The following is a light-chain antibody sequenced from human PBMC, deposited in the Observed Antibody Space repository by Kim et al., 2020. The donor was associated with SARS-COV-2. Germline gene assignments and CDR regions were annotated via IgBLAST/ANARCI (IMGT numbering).Light chain of an antibody. CDR3: QAWDNTWV. Sequence: VSVSPAQTVTITCSGDKLGEKYSSWYQQQPGQAPVLVIYQDTKRPSGIPERFAGSNSGNTATLTISGAQAMDEADYYCQAWDNTWVFGGGTQLTVL. CDR2: QDT. J-gene: IGLJ3*02. V-gene: IGLV3-1*01. CDR1: KLGEKY.